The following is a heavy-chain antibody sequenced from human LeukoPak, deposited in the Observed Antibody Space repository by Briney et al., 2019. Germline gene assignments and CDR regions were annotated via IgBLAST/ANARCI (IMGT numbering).Heavy chain of an antibody. V-gene: IGHV1-8*03. D-gene: IGHD3-10*01. Sequence: ASVKVSCKASGYTFTTFDINWVRQATGQGLEWMGWMNPNNGNTGYAQKFQGRVTITRSTSISTAYMELSSLTSEDTAVYYCARGPYASGYVNPVLSYWYFDLWGRGTLVTVSS. CDR1: GYTFTTFD. CDR3: ARGPYASGYVNPVLSYWYFDL. J-gene: IGHJ2*01. CDR2: MNPNNGNT.